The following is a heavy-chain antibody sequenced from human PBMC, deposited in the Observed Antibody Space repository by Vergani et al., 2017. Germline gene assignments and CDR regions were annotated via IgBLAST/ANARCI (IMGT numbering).Heavy chain of an antibody. CDR2: IYYTGST. V-gene: IGHV4-30-4*08. CDR3: ATDGFNGSASGFDP. D-gene: IGHD3-10*01. Sequence: QVQLRESGPGLVKPQQTLSLTCSVPGGSIRNVNYYWNWIRQTPGNGLEWIGNIYYTGSTNYNPSLKSRVSISLDMSKNYFSLELNSVTAADTGSYYCATDGFNGSASGFDPWGQGTLVTVSS. CDR1: GGSIRNVNYY. J-gene: IGHJ5*02.